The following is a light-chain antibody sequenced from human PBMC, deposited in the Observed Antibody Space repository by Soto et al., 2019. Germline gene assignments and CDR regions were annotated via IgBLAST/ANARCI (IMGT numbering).Light chain of an antibody. Sequence: EIVLTQSPGTLSLSPGERATLSCRASQSVTNNYLAWFQQKPGQAPRLLIYGASTRATGIPVRFSGSGSGTDFTLTISRVEPEDFAVYYCQEYGNSLFTFGPGTKVDVK. CDR1: QSVTNNY. V-gene: IGKV3-20*01. CDR3: QEYGNSLFT. J-gene: IGKJ3*01. CDR2: GAS.